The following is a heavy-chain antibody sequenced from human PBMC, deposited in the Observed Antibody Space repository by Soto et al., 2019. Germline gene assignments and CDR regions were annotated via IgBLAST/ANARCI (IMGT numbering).Heavy chain of an antibody. CDR2: IYYSVTVTT. CDR3: ARTPRDYGSGSLDH. Sequence: QLQLQESGPGLVKASETLSLTCTVSGNSISNRNYYWGWIRQPPGKGLEWIGRIYYSVTVTTYYNSSLKTRVTISVDTSKNQFSLNLSSVTAADTAVYYCARTPRDYGSGSLDHWGQGTLVTVSS. J-gene: IGHJ4*02. CDR1: GNSISNRNYY. V-gene: IGHV4-39*01. D-gene: IGHD3-10*01.